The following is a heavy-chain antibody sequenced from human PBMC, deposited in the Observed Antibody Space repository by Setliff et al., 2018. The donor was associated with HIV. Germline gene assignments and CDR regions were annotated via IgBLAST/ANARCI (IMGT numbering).Heavy chain of an antibody. V-gene: IGHV1-18*01. CDR3: ARAGGFCNAATCLRGYDAFDI. CDR2: ISGFNGNT. J-gene: IGHJ3*02. Sequence: ASVKVSCKASGYFFNNYGIAWVRQAPGQGLEWMGWISGFNGNTNYAQILQGRVTVTTDTTTSTAYMELRSLRSDDTAVYYCARAGGFCNAATCLRGYDAFDIW. CDR1: GYFFNNYG. D-gene: IGHD2-15*01.